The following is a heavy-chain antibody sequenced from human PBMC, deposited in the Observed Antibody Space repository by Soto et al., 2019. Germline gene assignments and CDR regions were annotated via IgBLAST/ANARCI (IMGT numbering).Heavy chain of an antibody. V-gene: IGHV3-9*01. Sequence: GGSLRLSCAASGFTFDDYAMHWVRQAPGKGLEWVSGISWNSGSIGYADSVKGRFTISRDNAKNSLYLQMNSLRAEDTAVYYCARDRSSGDPYYFDYWGQGTLVTVSS. CDR2: ISWNSGSI. D-gene: IGHD2-21*02. CDR1: GFTFDDYA. J-gene: IGHJ4*02. CDR3: ARDRSSGDPYYFDY.